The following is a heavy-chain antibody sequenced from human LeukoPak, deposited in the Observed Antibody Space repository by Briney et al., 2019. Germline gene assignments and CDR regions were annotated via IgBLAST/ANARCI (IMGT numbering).Heavy chain of an antibody. Sequence: GGSLRLSCAASGFTVSSNYMSWVRQAPGKGLEWVSVIYIGGRTNYADSVKGRFMMSRDNSKNTVYLQMNSLRGEDTAVYHCARDPSCSGGSCYSEGINWFDPWGQGTLVTVSS. J-gene: IGHJ5*02. CDR2: IYIGGRT. V-gene: IGHV3-66*01. D-gene: IGHD2-15*01. CDR1: GFTVSSNY. CDR3: ARDPSCSGGSCYSEGINWFDP.